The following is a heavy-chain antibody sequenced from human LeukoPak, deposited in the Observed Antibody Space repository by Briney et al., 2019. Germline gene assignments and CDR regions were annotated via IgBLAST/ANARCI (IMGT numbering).Heavy chain of an antibody. CDR1: GFTFSSYG. Sequence: GGSLRLSCAASGFTFSSYGMHWVRQASGKGLEWVGHIRNKANNYATAYGASVTGRFTISRDDSKSTSYLQMDSLKTEDTAIYYCSRQVDSVHDYWGRGILVTVSS. J-gene: IGHJ4*02. CDR3: SRQVDSVHDY. V-gene: IGHV3-73*01. CDR2: IRNKANNYAT. D-gene: IGHD5-12*01.